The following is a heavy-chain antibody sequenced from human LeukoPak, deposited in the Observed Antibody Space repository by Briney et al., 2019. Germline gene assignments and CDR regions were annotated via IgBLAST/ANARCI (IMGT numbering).Heavy chain of an antibody. CDR3: AKPYYYDSSGLFRDDY. CDR2: IRYDGSNK. CDR1: GFTFSSYG. J-gene: IGHJ4*02. Sequence: GGSLRLSCAASGFTFSSYGMRWVRQAPGKGLEWVAFIRYDGSNKYYADSVKGRFTISRDNSKNTLYLQMNSLRAEDTAVYYCAKPYYYDSSGLFRDDYWGQGTLVTVSS. V-gene: IGHV3-30*02. D-gene: IGHD3-22*01.